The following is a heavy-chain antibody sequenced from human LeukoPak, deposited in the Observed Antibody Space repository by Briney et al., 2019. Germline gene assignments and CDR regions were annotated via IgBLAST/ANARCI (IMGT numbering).Heavy chain of an antibody. D-gene: IGHD1-26*01. Sequence: PGGSLRLSCAASGFTFSNYGIHWVRQAPGKGLEWVTFIWHDGSNQYYAESVKGRFTISRDNSRNTVYLQMNNRTSDDTAIYYCAKVSPLVGANDYWGQGALVTVSS. CDR3: AKVSPLVGANDY. CDR1: GFTFSNYG. V-gene: IGHV3-30*02. J-gene: IGHJ4*02. CDR2: IWHDGSNQ.